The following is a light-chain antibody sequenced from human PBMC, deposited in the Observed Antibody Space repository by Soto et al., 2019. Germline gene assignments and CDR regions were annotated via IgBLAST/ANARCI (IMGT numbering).Light chain of an antibody. Sequence: EIVLTQSPGTLSLSPGERATLSCRASQSIRDTYLAWYQQKPGQAPRLLIYGTSGRATGIPDRFSGSGSGTDFTLTISRLEPEDLAVYYCQQYGGSPLTFGGGTKVEIK. CDR2: GTS. CDR3: QQYGGSPLT. V-gene: IGKV3-20*01. J-gene: IGKJ4*01. CDR1: QSIRDTY.